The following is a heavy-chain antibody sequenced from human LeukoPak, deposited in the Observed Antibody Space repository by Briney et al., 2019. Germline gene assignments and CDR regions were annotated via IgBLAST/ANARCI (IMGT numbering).Heavy chain of an antibody. V-gene: IGHV3-74*01. Sequence: GGSLRLSCAASGFTFSSYWMHWVRQAPGKGLVWVSRINSDGSTTSYADSVKGRFTISRDNAKDTLYLQMNSLRAEGTAVYYCARVGARLGAFDIWGQGTMVTVSS. CDR2: INSDGSTT. CDR1: GFTFSSYW. J-gene: IGHJ3*02. CDR3: ARVGARLGAFDI. D-gene: IGHD6-25*01.